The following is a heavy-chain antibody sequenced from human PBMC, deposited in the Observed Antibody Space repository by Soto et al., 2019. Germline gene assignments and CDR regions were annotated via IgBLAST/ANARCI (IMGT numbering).Heavy chain of an antibody. CDR2: FYITGGA. J-gene: IGHJ5*02. V-gene: IGHV4-4*07. CDR3: ARDDYYNSNNWFDT. D-gene: IGHD3-22*01. CDR1: GVSININY. Sequence: PSETLSLTCTASGVSININYWSWIRQPAGKGLEWIGRFYITGGANYNPSLKSRVTMSLDKSKNQFSLQLSSVTAADTAVYYCARDDYYNSNNWFDTWGQGIQVTVSS.